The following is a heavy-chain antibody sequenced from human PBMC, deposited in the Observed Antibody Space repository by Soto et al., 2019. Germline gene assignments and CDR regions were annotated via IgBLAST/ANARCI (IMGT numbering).Heavy chain of an antibody. J-gene: IGHJ6*02. CDR1: GGSVSSGSYY. D-gene: IGHD5-18*01. CDR3: ARGGYSYGHGGYYCMDV. CDR2: IYYSGST. Sequence: QVQLQESGPGLVKPSETLSLTCTVSGGSVSSGSYYWSWIRQPPGKGLEWIGYIYYSGSTNYNPSLTSRVTISVDTSKNQFSLKLSSVTAADTAVYYCARGGYSYGHGGYYCMDVWGQGTTVTVSS. V-gene: IGHV4-61*01.